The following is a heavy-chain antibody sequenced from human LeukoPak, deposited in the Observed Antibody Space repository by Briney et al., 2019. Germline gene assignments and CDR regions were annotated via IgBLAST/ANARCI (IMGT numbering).Heavy chain of an antibody. Sequence: SETLSLTCAVYGGSFSGYYWSWIRQPPGKGLEWIGEINHSGSTNYNPSLKSRVTISVDTSKNQFSLKLSSVTAADTAVYYCARGITMVRGVINYYYYYMDVWGKGTTVTISS. J-gene: IGHJ6*03. CDR3: ARGITMVRGVINYYYYYMDV. V-gene: IGHV4-34*01. CDR1: GGSFSGYY. CDR2: INHSGST. D-gene: IGHD3-10*01.